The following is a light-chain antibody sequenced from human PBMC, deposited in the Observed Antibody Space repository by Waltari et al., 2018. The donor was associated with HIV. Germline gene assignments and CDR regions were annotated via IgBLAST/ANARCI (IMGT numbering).Light chain of an antibody. CDR3: QQYNSGST. Sequence: DIQMTQSPSTLSASVGDRVTITCRASQSISSWLAWYQQKPGKAPKLLIYKASDLESGVPSRFSGTRSGTEFTLTISSLQPDDFATYYCQQYNSGSTFGQGTKVEIK. CDR2: KAS. J-gene: IGKJ1*01. CDR1: QSISSW. V-gene: IGKV1-5*03.